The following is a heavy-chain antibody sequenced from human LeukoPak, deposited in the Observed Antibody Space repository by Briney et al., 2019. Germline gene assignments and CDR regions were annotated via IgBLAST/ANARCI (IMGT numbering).Heavy chain of an antibody. CDR1: GYIFTKYV. D-gene: IGHD2-21*01. Sequence: ASVKVSCKASGYIFTKYVVHWVRRAPGQRPEWMGWIKAGNGDTKYSQNFQDRLTITWDTSASTVYMELSSLTSEDTALYYCARDDCGDTCYPGGYWGQGTLVTVSS. J-gene: IGHJ4*02. V-gene: IGHV1-3*01. CDR3: ARDDCGDTCYPGGY. CDR2: IKAGNGDT.